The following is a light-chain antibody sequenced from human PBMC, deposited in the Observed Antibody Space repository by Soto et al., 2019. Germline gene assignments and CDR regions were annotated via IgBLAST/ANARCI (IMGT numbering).Light chain of an antibody. CDR2: NVY. J-gene: IGLJ1*01. V-gene: IGLV2-14*03. CDR1: SSDVGAYNF. Sequence: ALAQPASVSGAPGQSITISCTGTSSDVGAYNFVSWHQQHPGKAPKLMIYNVYDRPSGISYRFSGPKSGNTASLTISALQGEDEADYYCSAYTVSRPYVFGTGTKVTVL. CDR3: SAYTVSRPYV.